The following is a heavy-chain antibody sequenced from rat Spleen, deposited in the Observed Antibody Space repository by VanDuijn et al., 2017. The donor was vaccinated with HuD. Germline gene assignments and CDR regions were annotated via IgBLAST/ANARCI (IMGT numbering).Heavy chain of an antibody. D-gene: IGHD1-12*02. CDR1: GYSITSSYR. V-gene: IGHV3-3*01. CDR2: INSAGST. J-gene: IGHJ2*01. CDR3: TRDHYYDGTYYYGY. Sequence: EVQLQESGPGLVKPSQSLSLTCSVTGYSITSSYRWNWIRKFPGNKLEWMGYINSAGSTNYNPSLKSRISITRDTSKNQFFLQVNSVTTEDTAIYYCTRDHYYDGTYYYGYWGQGVMVTVSS.